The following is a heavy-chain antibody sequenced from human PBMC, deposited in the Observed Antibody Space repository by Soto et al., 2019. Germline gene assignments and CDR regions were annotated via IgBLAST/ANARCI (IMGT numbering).Heavy chain of an antibody. Sequence: EVQLVESGGGLVKPGGSLRLSCAASGFSFSSYSMNWVRQAPGKGLEWVSSISRSASNINYADSVKGRFTISRDNAKKSLYLQMNSLRAEDTAVYYCARGYTGYCSGGTCYWFDPWGQGTLVTVSS. D-gene: IGHD2-15*01. CDR1: GFSFSSYS. CDR3: ARGYTGYCSGGTCYWFDP. J-gene: IGHJ5*02. CDR2: ISRSASNI. V-gene: IGHV3-21*01.